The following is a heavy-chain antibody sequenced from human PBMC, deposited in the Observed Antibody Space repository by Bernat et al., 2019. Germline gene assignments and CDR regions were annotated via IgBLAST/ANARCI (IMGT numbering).Heavy chain of an antibody. CDR2: ISYDGSNK. D-gene: IGHD6-19*01. CDR3: ARCQWLVDFDS. CDR1: GFTFSSYA. Sequence: QVQLVESGGGVVQPGRSLRLSCAASGFTFSSYAMHWVRQAPGKGLEWVAVISYDGSNKYYADSVKGRFTISRDNSKNTLYLQMNSLRAEDTAVYYCARCQWLVDFDSWGQGTLVTVSS. V-gene: IGHV3-30*01. J-gene: IGHJ4*02.